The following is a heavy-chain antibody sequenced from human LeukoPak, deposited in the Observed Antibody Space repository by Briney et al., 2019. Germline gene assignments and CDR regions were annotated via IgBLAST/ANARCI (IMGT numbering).Heavy chain of an antibody. CDR1: GFTFSGYT. V-gene: IGHV3-21*01. Sequence: NPGGSLRLSCAASGFTFSGYTINWVRQAPGKGLEWVSSISSSSSYIYYADSAKGRFTISRHNAKNSLYLQMNSLRAEDTAVYYCARAGSGYEDGFDYWGQGTLVTVSS. CDR2: ISSSSSYI. D-gene: IGHD5-12*01. J-gene: IGHJ4*02. CDR3: ARAGSGYEDGFDY.